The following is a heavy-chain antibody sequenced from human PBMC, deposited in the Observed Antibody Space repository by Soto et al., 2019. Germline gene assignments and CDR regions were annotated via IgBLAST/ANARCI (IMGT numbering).Heavy chain of an antibody. CDR3: ARLIGNSWLDS. CDR2: MNPKRGNT. Sequence: GASVKVSCKASAYTFPDYVINWVRQASGQGLEWMGWMNPKRGNTGYAQKFQDRVTINPDTSNNQLSLQLNSVTPDDTAVYYCARLIGNSWLDSWGQGTLVTVSS. D-gene: IGHD3-16*01. CDR1: AYTFPDYV. V-gene: IGHV1-8*02. J-gene: IGHJ5*01.